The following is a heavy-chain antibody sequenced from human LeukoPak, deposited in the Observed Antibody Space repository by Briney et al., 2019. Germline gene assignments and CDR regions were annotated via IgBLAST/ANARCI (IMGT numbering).Heavy chain of an antibody. CDR3: ASVSSSSSNYFDY. D-gene: IGHD6-6*01. Sequence: ASVKVSCKASGYTFTSYGISWVRQAPGQGLEWMGGIIPIFGTANYAQKFQGRVTITADKSTSTAYMELSSLRSEDTAVYYCASVSSSSSNYFDYWGQGTLVTVSS. CDR2: IIPIFGTA. V-gene: IGHV1-69*06. J-gene: IGHJ4*02. CDR1: GYTFTSYG.